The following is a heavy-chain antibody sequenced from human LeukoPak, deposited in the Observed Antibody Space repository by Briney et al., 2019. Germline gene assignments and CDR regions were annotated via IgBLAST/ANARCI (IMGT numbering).Heavy chain of an antibody. CDR1: GFTFSSYG. CDR3: ALNSDAFDI. Sequence: GGSLRLSCAASGFTFSSYGMHWVRQAPGKGLEWVAVISYDGSIQYYADSVKGRFTVSRDNSKNTLYLQMNTLRAEDTAVYYCALNSDAFDIWGQGTMVTVSS. CDR2: ISYDGSIQ. V-gene: IGHV3-30*03. J-gene: IGHJ3*02.